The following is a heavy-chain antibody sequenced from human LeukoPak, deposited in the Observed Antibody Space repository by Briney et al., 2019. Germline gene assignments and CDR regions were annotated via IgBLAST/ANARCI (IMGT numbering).Heavy chain of an antibody. D-gene: IGHD6-13*01. Sequence: GGTLRLSCAASGFTFSSYSMNWVRQAPGKGLEWVSSISSSSSCIYYADSVKGRSTISRDNAKNSLYLQMNSLRAEDTAVYYCARGAAAGRSSFFFDPWGQGTLVTVSS. CDR1: GFTFSSYS. CDR3: ARGAAAGRSSFFFDP. V-gene: IGHV3-21*01. J-gene: IGHJ5*02. CDR2: ISSSSSCI.